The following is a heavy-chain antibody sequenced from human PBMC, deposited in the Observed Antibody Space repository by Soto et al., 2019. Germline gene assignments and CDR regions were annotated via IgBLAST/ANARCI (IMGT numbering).Heavy chain of an antibody. J-gene: IGHJ6*02. Sequence: LRLSCAASGFTFSNHAMSWVRQAPGKGLEWVSGISDSGGLTYYADSVKGRFTISRDNSKNTLYLQMNSLRAEDTAVYYCAKDRPRRYYYYGMDVWGQGTTVTVSS. V-gene: IGHV3-23*01. CDR3: AKDRPRRYYYYGMDV. CDR1: GFTFSNHA. CDR2: ISDSGGLT.